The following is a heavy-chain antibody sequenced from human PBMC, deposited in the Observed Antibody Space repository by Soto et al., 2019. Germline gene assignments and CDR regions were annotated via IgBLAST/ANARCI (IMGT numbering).Heavy chain of an antibody. V-gene: IGHV4-39*07. D-gene: IGHD3-22*01. CDR2: IYYSGST. CDR1: GGSISSSNYY. J-gene: IGHJ4*02. Sequence: SSETLSLTCTVSGGSISSSNYYWGWVRQPPGKGLEWIGSIYYSGSTYYNPSLKSRVTISVDTSKNQFSLKLSSVTAADTAVYYCARGGGHDTSGYPFDYWGQGMMVT. CDR3: ARGGGHDTSGYPFDY.